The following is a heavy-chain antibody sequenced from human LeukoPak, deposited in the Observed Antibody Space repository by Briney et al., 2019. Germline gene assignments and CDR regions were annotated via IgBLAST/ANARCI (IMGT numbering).Heavy chain of an antibody. J-gene: IGHJ4*02. CDR3: ARDSCSGGSCYIPGY. V-gene: IGHV1-46*01. CDR1: GYTFTGYY. Sequence: ASVKVSCKASGYTFTGYYMHWVRQAPGQGLEWMGIINPSGGSTSYAQKFQGRVTMTRDTSTSTVYMELSSLRSEDTAVYYCARDSCSGGSCYIPGYWGQGTLVTVSS. D-gene: IGHD2-15*01. CDR2: INPSGGST.